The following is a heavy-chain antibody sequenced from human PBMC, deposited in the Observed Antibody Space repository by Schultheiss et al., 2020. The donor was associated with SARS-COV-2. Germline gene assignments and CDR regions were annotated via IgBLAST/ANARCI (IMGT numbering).Heavy chain of an antibody. CDR2: ISYDGSNK. J-gene: IGHJ4*02. CDR3: AKDGEPWLAGYYFDY. Sequence: GGSLRLSCAASGFTFSSYAMHWVRQAPGKGLEWVAVISYDGSNKYYADSVKGRFTISRDNSKNTLYLQMNSLRAEDTAVYYCAKDGEPWLAGYYFDYWGQGTLVTVSS. V-gene: IGHV3-30-3*01. D-gene: IGHD6-19*01. CDR1: GFTFSSYA.